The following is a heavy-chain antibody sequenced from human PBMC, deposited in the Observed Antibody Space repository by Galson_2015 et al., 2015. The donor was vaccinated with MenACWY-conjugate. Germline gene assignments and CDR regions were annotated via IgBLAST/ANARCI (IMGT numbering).Heavy chain of an antibody. CDR2: INYSGKT. CDR1: GDSISSDAYY. D-gene: IGHD1-14*01. CDR3: ARRTPNLNWFDP. Sequence: ETLSLTCTVSGDSISSDAYYWGCFRQPPGKGLEWIASINYSGKTFYYPSLKSRVTISVDTSKSQFSLTLSSVTAADTAVYFCARRTPNLNWFDPWGQGTLVTVSS. J-gene: IGHJ5*02. V-gene: IGHV4-39*01.